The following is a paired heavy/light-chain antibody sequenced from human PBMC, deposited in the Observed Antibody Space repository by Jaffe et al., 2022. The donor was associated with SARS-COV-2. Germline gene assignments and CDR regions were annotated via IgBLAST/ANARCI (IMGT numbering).Heavy chain of an antibody. CDR1: GYSFATHW. V-gene: IGHV5-51*01. Sequence: EVQLVQSGAEVKKPGESLKISCKGSGYSFATHWIAWVRQRPGKGLEWMGIIHPSDSNARYSPSFQGQVTISADKSNTTAYLQWSSLEASDTAIYYCAGPVSPGGDEFDYWGQGTLVTVSP. CDR3: AGPVSPGGDEFDY. CDR2: IHPSDSNA. D-gene: IGHD2-21*02. J-gene: IGHJ4*02.
Light chain of an antibody. V-gene: IGLV2-23*01. CDR3: CSYAGSSTWV. CDR1: RSDVGSYKL. CDR2: EDT. J-gene: IGLJ3*02. Sequence: QSALTQPASVSGSPGQSISVSCTGTRSDVGSYKLVSWYQQHPGKAPKLMIFEDTKRPSGVSNRFSGSKSGNTASLTISGLQAEDEADYYCCSYAGSSTWVFGGGTKVTVL.